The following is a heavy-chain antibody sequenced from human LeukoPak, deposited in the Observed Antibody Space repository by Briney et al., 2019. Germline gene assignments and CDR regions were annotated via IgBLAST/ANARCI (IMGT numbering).Heavy chain of an antibody. CDR2: IWYDGTNT. V-gene: IGHV3-33*03. J-gene: IGHJ6*04. CDR3: ARDLIWVYYLGLSTGPPGDDV. D-gene: IGHD1-1*01. Sequence: PGGSLRLSCSASGFTFTSFGIHWVRQAPGKGLEWVALIWYDGTNTFYADSVKGRFTISRDNSKKTVFLQMNSLRVEDSAVYFCARDLIWVYYLGLSTGPPGDDVWGKGTTVTVSS. CDR1: GFTFTSFG.